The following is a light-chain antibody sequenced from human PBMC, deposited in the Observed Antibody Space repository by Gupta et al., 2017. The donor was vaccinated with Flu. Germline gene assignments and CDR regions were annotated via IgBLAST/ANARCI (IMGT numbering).Light chain of an antibody. CDR3: MQALQTPRT. CDR1: QSLLHSNGYNY. J-gene: IGKJ3*01. Sequence: DIVMTQPPLSLPVTPGEPASISCRSSQSLLHSNGYNYLDWYLQKPGQSPQLLIYLGSNRASGVPDRFSGSGSGTXFTLKIXRVEAEDIGVYYCMQALQTPRTFGXGTKVDIK. CDR2: LGS. V-gene: IGKV2-28*01.